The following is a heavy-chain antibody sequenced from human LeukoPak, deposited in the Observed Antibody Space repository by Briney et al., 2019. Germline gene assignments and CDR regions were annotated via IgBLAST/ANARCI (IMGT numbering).Heavy chain of an antibody. V-gene: IGHV3-48*02. CDR3: ERDLDGQWLVPFDY. CDR1: GFTFSSYS. Sequence: PRGSLRLSCAASGFTFSSYSMNWVRQAPGEGLEWVSYISSISRTIYYADSVKGRFTISRDNPKHSLYLQVNSLRDEDRAVYYCERDLDGQWLVPFDYWGEGTLVTVSS. CDR2: ISSISRTI. D-gene: IGHD6-19*01. J-gene: IGHJ4*02.